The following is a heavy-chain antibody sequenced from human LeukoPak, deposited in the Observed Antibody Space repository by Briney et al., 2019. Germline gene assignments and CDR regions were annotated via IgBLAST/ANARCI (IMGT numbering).Heavy chain of an antibody. D-gene: IGHD3-3*01. J-gene: IGHJ4*02. CDR3: AKGLYYDFWSGYLAY. CDR1: GFTFSSYA. V-gene: IGHV3-23*01. CDR2: ISGSGGST. Sequence: PGGPLRLSCAASGFTFSSYAMSWVRQAPGKGLEWVSAISGSGGSTYYADSVKGRFTISRDNSKNTLYLQMNSLRAEDTAVYYCAKGLYYDFWSGYLAYWGQGTLVTVSS.